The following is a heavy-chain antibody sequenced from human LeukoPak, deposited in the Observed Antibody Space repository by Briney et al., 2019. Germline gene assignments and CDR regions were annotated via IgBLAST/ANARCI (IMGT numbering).Heavy chain of an antibody. CDR2: ISGSGDNT. CDR3: AKMKGHPLPKYYMDV. J-gene: IGHJ6*01. Sequence: SGGSLRLSCAASGFTFSSFAMSWVCQAPGKGLEWVSGISGSGDNTLYADSVKGRFTISRDNSKNTLYLEMNSLRAEDTAIYYCAKMKGHPLPKYYMDVWGQGTTVTVSS. CDR1: GFTFSSFA. V-gene: IGHV3-23*01. D-gene: IGHD1-26*01.